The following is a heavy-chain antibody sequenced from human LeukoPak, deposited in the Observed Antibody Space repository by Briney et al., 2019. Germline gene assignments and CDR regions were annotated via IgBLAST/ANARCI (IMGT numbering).Heavy chain of an antibody. CDR3: ARVGASYYYDSSGYYSFDY. Sequence: GASVKVSCKASGGTFSSYAISWVRQAPGQGLEWMGGIIPIFGTANYAQKFQGRVTITADESTSTAYMELSSLRSEDTAVYYCARVGASYYYDSSGYYSFDYWGQGTLVTVSS. D-gene: IGHD3-22*01. CDR2: IIPIFGTA. CDR1: GGTFSSYA. V-gene: IGHV1-69*13. J-gene: IGHJ4*02.